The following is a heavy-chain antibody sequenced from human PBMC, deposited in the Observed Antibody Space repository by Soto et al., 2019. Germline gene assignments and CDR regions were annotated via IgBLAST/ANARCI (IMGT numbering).Heavy chain of an antibody. CDR2: IYYSGST. V-gene: IGHV4-61*01. CDR3: ARAITDGEEHHFDY. CDR1: SGSVSSGSYY. Sequence: PSETLSLTCTVSSGSVSSGSYYWSWIRQPPGKGLEWIGYIYYSGSTNYNPSLKSRVTISLDTSKNQFSLTLSSVTAADTAVYYCARAITDGEEHHFDYWGQGTLVTVSS. J-gene: IGHJ4*02. D-gene: IGHD4-17*01.